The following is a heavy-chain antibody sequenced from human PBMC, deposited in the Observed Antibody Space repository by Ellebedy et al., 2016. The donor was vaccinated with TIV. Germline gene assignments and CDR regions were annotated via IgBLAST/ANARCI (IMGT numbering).Heavy chain of an antibody. D-gene: IGHD3-3*01. CDR3: ARASRPPYDFWSGYHSNFDY. CDR2: IIPIFGTA. Sequence: SVKVSXXASGGTFSSYAISWVRQAPGQGLEWMGGIIPIFGTANYAQKFQGRVTITADESTSTAYMELSSLRSEDTAVYYCARASRPPYDFWSGYHSNFDYWGQGTLVTVSS. CDR1: GGTFSSYA. V-gene: IGHV1-69*13. J-gene: IGHJ4*02.